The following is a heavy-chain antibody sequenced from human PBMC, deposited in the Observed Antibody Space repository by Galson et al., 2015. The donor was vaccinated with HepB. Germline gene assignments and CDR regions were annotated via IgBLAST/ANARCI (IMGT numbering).Heavy chain of an antibody. CDR3: TRLGDLSGYSSK. CDR2: IGSKAHNYAT. Sequence: SLRLSCAASGFTFSSSAMHWVRQASGKGLEWVGRIGSKAHNYATAYVASVKGRFPISRDDSKSTAYLQMNSLKTEDTAVYYCTRLGDLSGYSSKWGQGTLVTVSS. V-gene: IGHV3-73*01. J-gene: IGHJ4*02. CDR1: GFTFSSSA. D-gene: IGHD6-13*01.